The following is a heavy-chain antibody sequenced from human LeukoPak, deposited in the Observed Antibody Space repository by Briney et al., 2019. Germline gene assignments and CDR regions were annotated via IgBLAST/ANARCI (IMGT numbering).Heavy chain of an antibody. D-gene: IGHD5-24*01. V-gene: IGHV3-21*01. CDR1: GFTFSSFS. Sequence: GGSLRLSCAASGFTFSSFSMNWVRQAPGKGLEWVSAITSSGSNSYYIDSVKGQFTISRDNAKNSLYLQMNSLRAEDTAIYYCASGGGYNSLYYWGQGTLVTVSS. CDR3: ASGGGYNSLYY. CDR2: ITSSGSNS. J-gene: IGHJ4*02.